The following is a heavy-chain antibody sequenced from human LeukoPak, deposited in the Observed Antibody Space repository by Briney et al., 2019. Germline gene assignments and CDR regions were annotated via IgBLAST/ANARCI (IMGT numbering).Heavy chain of an antibody. CDR2: ITSSINYI. D-gene: IGHD6-19*01. J-gene: IGHJ4*02. Sequence: PGGSLRLSCTASGFIFSSYTMNWVRQAPGKGLECVSSITSSINYIYYADSMKGRFTISRDNAKNSLYLQMNSLRAEDTAVYYCARDAYSSSSFDYWGQGTLVTVSS. V-gene: IGHV3-21*01. CDR1: GFIFSSYT. CDR3: ARDAYSSSSFDY.